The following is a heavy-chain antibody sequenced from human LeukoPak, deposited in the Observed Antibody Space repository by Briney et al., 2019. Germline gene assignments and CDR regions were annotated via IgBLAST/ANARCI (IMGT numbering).Heavy chain of an antibody. CDR3: ARDPAGIEARQLFDY. Sequence: GGSLRLSCAASGFTFSSYAMHWVRQAPGKGLEWVAVISYDGSNKYYADSVKGRFTISRDNSKNTLYLQMNSLRAEDTAVYYCARDPAGIEARQLFDYWGQGTLVTVSS. J-gene: IGHJ4*02. CDR2: ISYDGSNK. V-gene: IGHV3-30-3*01. CDR1: GFTFSSYA. D-gene: IGHD6-6*01.